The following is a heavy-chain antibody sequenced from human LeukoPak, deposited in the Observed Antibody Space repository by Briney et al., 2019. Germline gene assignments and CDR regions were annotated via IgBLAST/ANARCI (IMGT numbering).Heavy chain of an antibody. CDR2: ISGSGGST. D-gene: IGHD3-3*01. CDR3: AKGTDFWSGYPYYYYGMDV. Sequence: GGSLRLSCAASGFTFSSYAMSWVRQAPGKGLEWVSAISGSGGSTYYAVSVKGRFTISRDNSKNTLYLRMNSLRAEDTAVYYCAKGTDFWSGYPYYYYGMDVWGQGTTVTVSS. CDR1: GFTFSSYA. V-gene: IGHV3-23*01. J-gene: IGHJ6*02.